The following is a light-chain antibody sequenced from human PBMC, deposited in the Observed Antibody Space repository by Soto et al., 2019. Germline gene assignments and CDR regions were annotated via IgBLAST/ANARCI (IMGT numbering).Light chain of an antibody. Sequence: QMTQSPSALSASVGDRVTITCRASQSISSWLAWYQQKPGKAPKLLIYDASSLESGVPSRFSGSGSGTEFTLTISSLQSDDFATYYCQQYNSYSGTFGQGTKMEIK. CDR3: QQYNSYSGT. CDR2: DAS. CDR1: QSISSW. J-gene: IGKJ1*01. V-gene: IGKV1-5*01.